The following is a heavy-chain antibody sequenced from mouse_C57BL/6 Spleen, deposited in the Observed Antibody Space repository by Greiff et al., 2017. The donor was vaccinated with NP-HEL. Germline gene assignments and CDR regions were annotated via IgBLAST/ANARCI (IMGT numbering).Heavy chain of an antibody. CDR2: IHPNSGST. CDR1: GYTFTSYW. D-gene: IGHD1-1*02. CDR3: ATEVMGGYFAMDY. V-gene: IGHV1-64*01. Sequence: QVQLQQPGAELVKPGASVKLSCKASGYTFTSYWMHWVKQRPGQGLEWIGMIHPNSGSTNYNEKFKSKATLTVDKSSSTAYMQLSSLTSEDSAVYYCATEVMGGYFAMDYWGQGTSVTVSS. J-gene: IGHJ4*01.